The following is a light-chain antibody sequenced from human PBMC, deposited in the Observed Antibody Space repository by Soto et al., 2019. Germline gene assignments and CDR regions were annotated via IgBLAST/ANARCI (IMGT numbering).Light chain of an antibody. J-gene: IGLJ2*01. Sequence: QSVLTQPPSVSAAPGQKVTISCCGSSSNIGNNYVSWYQQLPGTAPKLLIYENNKRPSGIPDRFSGSKSGTSATLGITGLQTGDEADYYCGTWDSSLSAVVFGGGTKVTVL. CDR1: SSNIGNNY. CDR3: GTWDSSLSAVV. CDR2: ENN. V-gene: IGLV1-51*02.